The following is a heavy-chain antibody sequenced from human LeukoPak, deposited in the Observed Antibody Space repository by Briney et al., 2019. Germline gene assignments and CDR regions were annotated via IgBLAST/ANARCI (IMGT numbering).Heavy chain of an antibody. Sequence: ASVKVSCKASGYTFTNYYMHWVRQAPRQGLEWMGIINPSAGRTSYSQKFQGRVTMTRDTSTSTVYMELSSLRPEDTAVYYCARSRGFTGYDYVDYWGQGTLVTVSS. V-gene: IGHV1-46*03. CDR3: ARSRGFTGYDYVDY. CDR2: INPSAGRT. CDR1: GYTFTNYY. D-gene: IGHD5-12*01. J-gene: IGHJ4*02.